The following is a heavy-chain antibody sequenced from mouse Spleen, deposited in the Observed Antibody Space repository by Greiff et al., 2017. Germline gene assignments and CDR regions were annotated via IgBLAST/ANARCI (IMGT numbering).Heavy chain of an antibody. CDR3: ARWGYYDGGY. J-gene: IGHJ4*01. CDR2: IDPSDSYT. V-gene: IGHV1-59*01. D-gene: IGHD1-1*02. Sequence: QVQLQQPGAELVRPGTSVKLSCKASGYTFTSYWMHWVKQRPGQGLEWIGVIDPSDSYTNYNQKFKGKATLTVDTSSSTAYMQLSSLTSEDSAVYYCARWGYYDGGYWGQGTSVTVSS. CDR1: GYTFTSYW.